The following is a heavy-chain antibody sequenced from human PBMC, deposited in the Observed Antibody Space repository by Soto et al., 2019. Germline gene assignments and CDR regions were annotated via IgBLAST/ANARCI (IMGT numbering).Heavy chain of an antibody. CDR2: ISSRGSTI. V-gene: IGHV3-11*01. D-gene: IGHD1-26*01. Sequence: QVQLVESGGGLVKPGGSLRLSCAASGFTFSAYYMSWIRQAPGKGLEWVAYISSRGSTIYYADPVKGGFTISRDNAKNLLYLEMNSLRAEDTAVYYCAGEATNPAIFDYWGQGTLVTVSS. CDR1: GFTFSAYY. J-gene: IGHJ4*02. CDR3: AGEATNPAIFDY.